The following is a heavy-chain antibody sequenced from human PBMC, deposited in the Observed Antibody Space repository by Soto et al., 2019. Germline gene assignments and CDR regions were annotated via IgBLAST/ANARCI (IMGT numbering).Heavy chain of an antibody. D-gene: IGHD3-10*01. V-gene: IGHV4-59*08. Sequence: TSETLSLTCTVSGGSISSYYWSWIRQPPGKGLEWIGYIYYSGSTNYNPSLKSRVTISVDTSKNQFSLKLSSVTAADTAVYYCARVGPTMGPFGWFDPWGQGTLVTVSS. CDR2: IYYSGST. CDR3: ARVGPTMGPFGWFDP. J-gene: IGHJ5*02. CDR1: GGSISSYY.